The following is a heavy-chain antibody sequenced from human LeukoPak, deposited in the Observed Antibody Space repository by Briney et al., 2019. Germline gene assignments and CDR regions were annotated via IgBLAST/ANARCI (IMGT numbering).Heavy chain of an antibody. D-gene: IGHD3-3*01. V-gene: IGHV1-18*01. CDR1: GYTFTSYG. CDR2: ISAYNGNT. CDR3: ARDVVPRAYYDFWSGYQTKNWFDP. Sequence: ASVKVSCKASGYTFTSYGISWVRQAPGQGLEWMGWISAYNGNTNYAQKLQGRVTMTTDTSTSTAYMELRSLRSDGTAVYYCARDVVPRAYYDFWSGYQTKNWFDPWGQGTLVTVSS. J-gene: IGHJ5*02.